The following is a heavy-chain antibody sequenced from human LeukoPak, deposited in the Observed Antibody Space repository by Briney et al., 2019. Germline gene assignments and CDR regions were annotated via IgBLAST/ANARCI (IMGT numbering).Heavy chain of an antibody. D-gene: IGHD1-1*01. J-gene: IGHJ3*02. CDR3: ARVQLERGTFDI. CDR1: GFTFSSYA. V-gene: IGHV3-30-3*01. Sequence: GGSLRLSCAASGFTFSSYAMHWVRQAPGKGLEWVAVISYDGSNKYYADSVKGRFTISRDNSKNTLYLQMNSLRAEDTAVYYCARVQLERGTFDIWGQGTMVTVSS. CDR2: ISYDGSNK.